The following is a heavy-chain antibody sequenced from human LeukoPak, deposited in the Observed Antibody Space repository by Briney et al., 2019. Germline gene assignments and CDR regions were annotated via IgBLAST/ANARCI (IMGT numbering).Heavy chain of an antibody. CDR2: ISGSGGST. J-gene: IGHJ4*02. CDR3: AKDTGGSYTYYFDY. V-gene: IGHV3-23*01. CDR1: GFTFSSYA. Sequence: GGSLRLSCAASGFTFSSYAMSWVRQAPGRGLEWVSAISGSGGSTYYADSVKGRFTISRDNSKNTLYLQMNSLRAEDTAVYYCAKDTGGSYTYYFDYWGQGTLVTVSS. D-gene: IGHD1-26*01.